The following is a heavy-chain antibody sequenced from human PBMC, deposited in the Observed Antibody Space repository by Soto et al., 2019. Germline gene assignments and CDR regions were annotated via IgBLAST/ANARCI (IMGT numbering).Heavy chain of an antibody. D-gene: IGHD2-15*01. CDR3: AREPYGDSQYFDY. V-gene: IGHV3-30*04. CDR2: VSFDGKVT. J-gene: IGHJ4*02. Sequence: PGGSLRLSCTGSGFTFNSLSLHCVRQDPDKGLEWVAVVSFDGKVTYYADSVKGRFTVSRDNSKNTIYLQANSLRAEDTAVYYCAREPYGDSQYFDYWGQGTPVTVSS. CDR1: GFTFNSLS.